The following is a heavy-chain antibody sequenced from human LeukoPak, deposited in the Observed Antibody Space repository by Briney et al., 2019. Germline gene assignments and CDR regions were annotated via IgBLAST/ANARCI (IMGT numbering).Heavy chain of an antibody. V-gene: IGHV4-38-2*02. CDR3: ARGSGYYYVLDY. J-gene: IGHJ4*02. CDR1: GYSISSGYY. D-gene: IGHD3-22*01. CDR2: IYYSGST. Sequence: SETLSLTCTVSGYSISSGYYWGWIRQPPGKGLEWIGYIYYSGSTNYNPSLKSRLTISVDTSKNQFSLKLSSVTAADTAVYYCARGSGYYYVLDYWGQGTLVTVSS.